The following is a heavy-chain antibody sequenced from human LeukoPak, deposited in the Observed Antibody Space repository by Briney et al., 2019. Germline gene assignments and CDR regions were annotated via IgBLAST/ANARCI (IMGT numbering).Heavy chain of an antibody. V-gene: IGHV3-9*01. D-gene: IGHD3-10*01. CDR2: ISWNSGSI. CDR1: GFTFDDYA. Sequence: GGSLRLSCAASGFTFDDYAMHWVRQAPGKGLEWVSGISWNSGSIGYADSVKGRFTISRDNAKNSLYLQMNSLRAEDTAVYYCAKAVYGSGSYSVYYMDVWGKGTTVTVSS. J-gene: IGHJ6*03. CDR3: AKAVYGSGSYSVYYMDV.